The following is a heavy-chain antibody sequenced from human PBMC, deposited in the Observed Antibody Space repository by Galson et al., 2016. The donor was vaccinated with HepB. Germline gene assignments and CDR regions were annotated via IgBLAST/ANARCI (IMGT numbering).Heavy chain of an antibody. J-gene: IGHJ4*02. D-gene: IGHD3-16*01. V-gene: IGHV3-23*01. Sequence: SMRLSCAASGHSFNNSSLRWVRQAPGRGLESVFGTTLSGEATHYPDFVKGRFTISRDNSKNALYLYMNNLTAGDTAIYYCGKHGGFDYWGQGALVTVSS. CDR3: GKHGGFDY. CDR2: TTLSGEAT. CDR1: GHSFNNSS.